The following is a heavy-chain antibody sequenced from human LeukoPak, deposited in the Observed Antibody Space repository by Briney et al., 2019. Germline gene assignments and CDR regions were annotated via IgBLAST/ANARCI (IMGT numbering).Heavy chain of an antibody. V-gene: IGHV3-23*01. D-gene: IGHD4-17*01. CDR3: ARDSYGDYVFDY. CDR1: GFTFSSYA. J-gene: IGHJ4*02. CDR2: ISVSGVST. Sequence: GGSLRLSCAASGFTFSSYAMSWVRQAPGKGLEWVSGISVSGVSTYYADSVKGRFTISRDNSKNTLYLQMNSLRAEDTALYYCARDSYGDYVFDYWGQGTLVTVPS.